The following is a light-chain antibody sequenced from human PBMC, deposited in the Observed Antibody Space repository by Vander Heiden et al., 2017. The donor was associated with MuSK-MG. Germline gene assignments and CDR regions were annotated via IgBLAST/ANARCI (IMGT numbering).Light chain of an antibody. J-gene: IGKJ4*01. V-gene: IGKV1-39*01. CDR2: AVS. CDR1: QNIRNH. Sequence: DMQLTQSPSSLSASVGDRVTITCRASQNIRNHLNWYQQKPGKAPKFPIYAVSTLLSGVPSRFSGSGSGTDFTLTISNLQPEDTATYYCQECETPPLAFGGGTQLEIK. CDR3: QECETPPLA.